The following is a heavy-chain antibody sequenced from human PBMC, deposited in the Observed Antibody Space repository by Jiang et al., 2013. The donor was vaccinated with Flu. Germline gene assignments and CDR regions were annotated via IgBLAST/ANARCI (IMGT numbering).Heavy chain of an antibody. CDR2: IDWDDDK. CDR3: ARIYDSSGYYFDY. Sequence: KPTQTLTLTCTFSGSSLNTSGMCVSWIRQPPGKALEWLAIIDWDDDKYYSTSLKTRFTISKDTSKNQVVLIMTDMDPVDTAAYYCARIYDSSGYYFDYWGQGTQVTVSS. D-gene: IGHD3-22*01. J-gene: IGHJ4*02. V-gene: IGHV2-70*01. CDR1: GSSLNTSGMC.